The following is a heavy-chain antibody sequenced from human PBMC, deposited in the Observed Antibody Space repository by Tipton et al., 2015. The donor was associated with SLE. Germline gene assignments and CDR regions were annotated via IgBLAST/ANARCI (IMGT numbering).Heavy chain of an antibody. J-gene: IGHJ4*02. D-gene: IGHD7-27*01. CDR3: ARDPLTGDPFDY. CDR2: ISSSSSYI. Sequence: SLRLSCAASGFTFSSYSMNWARQAPGKGLEWVSSISSSSSYIYYADSVKGRFTISRDNAKNSLYLQMNSLRAEDTAVYYCARDPLTGDPFDYWGQGTLVTVSS. V-gene: IGHV3-21*01. CDR1: GFTFSSYS.